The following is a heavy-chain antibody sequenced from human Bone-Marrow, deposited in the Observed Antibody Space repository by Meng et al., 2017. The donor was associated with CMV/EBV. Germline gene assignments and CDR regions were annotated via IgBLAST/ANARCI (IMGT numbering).Heavy chain of an antibody. Sequence: SETLSLTCTVSGGSISSSSYYWGWIRQPPGKGLEWIGSIFYSGSTYYSPSLKSRVTISVDTSKNQFSQKLSSVTAADTAVYYCARVNSSGWTYYFDYWGQGTLVTVSS. CDR1: GGSISSSSYY. D-gene: IGHD6-19*01. CDR2: IFYSGST. J-gene: IGHJ4*02. V-gene: IGHV4-39*07. CDR3: ARVNSSGWTYYFDY.